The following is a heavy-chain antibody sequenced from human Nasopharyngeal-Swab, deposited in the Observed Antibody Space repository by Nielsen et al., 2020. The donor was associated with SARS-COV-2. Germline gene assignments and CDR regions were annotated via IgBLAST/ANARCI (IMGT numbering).Heavy chain of an antibody. D-gene: IGHD4-17*01. Sequence: GGSLRPSCAASGFTFSIYGLHWVSQAPGKGLEWVAVISYDGSNKYYADSVKGRFTISRDNSKNTLYLQMNSLRAEDTAVYYCAKAGDYGDYSAHYYMDVWGKGTTVTVSS. CDR3: AKAGDYGDYSAHYYMDV. CDR1: GFTFSIYG. CDR2: ISYDGSNK. J-gene: IGHJ6*03. V-gene: IGHV3-30*18.